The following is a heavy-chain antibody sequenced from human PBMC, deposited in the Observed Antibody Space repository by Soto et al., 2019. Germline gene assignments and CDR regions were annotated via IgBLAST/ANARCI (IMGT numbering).Heavy chain of an antibody. Sequence: ASVKVSCKASGYTFTTYDINWVRQATGQGLEWMGWMSPNSGATGYAQKFQGRVTMTRDTSISTAYMELSNLRSEDTAIYYCARGVDAGVDVWGQGTTVPVPQ. CDR2: MSPNSGAT. V-gene: IGHV1-8*01. CDR1: GYTFTTYD. CDR3: ARGVDAGVDV. D-gene: IGHD1-1*01. J-gene: IGHJ6*01.